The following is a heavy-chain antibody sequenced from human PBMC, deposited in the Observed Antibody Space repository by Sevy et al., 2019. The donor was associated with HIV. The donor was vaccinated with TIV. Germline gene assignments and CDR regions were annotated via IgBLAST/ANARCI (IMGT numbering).Heavy chain of an antibody. CDR1: GFTFSNFW. J-gene: IGHJ5*02. V-gene: IGHV3-7*01. D-gene: IGHD2-21*02. Sequence: GGSLRLSCAASGFTFSNFWMSWVRQAPGKGLKWVANIKEDGSEKNYVDSVKGRSTISRDNAKNSLDLQMNSLGAEDTAMYYCARAHTICSGGDCSPGWFDPWGQATLVTVSS. CDR2: IKEDGSEK. CDR3: ARAHTICSGGDCSPGWFDP.